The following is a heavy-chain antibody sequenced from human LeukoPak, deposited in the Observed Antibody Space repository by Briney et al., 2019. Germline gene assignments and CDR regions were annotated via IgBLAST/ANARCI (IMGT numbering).Heavy chain of an antibody. CDR3: ARDADTAMVTVMFDY. J-gene: IGHJ4*02. D-gene: IGHD5-18*01. CDR2: ISGDGTRT. Sequence: GGSLRLSCAASGFSFSSYAMTWARQAPVKGLEWVSAISGDGTRTYYADSVKGRFTISRDNSKNTLYLEMSSLRAEDTAVYYCARDADTAMVTVMFDYWGQGTLVTVSS. CDR1: GFSFSSYA. V-gene: IGHV3-23*01.